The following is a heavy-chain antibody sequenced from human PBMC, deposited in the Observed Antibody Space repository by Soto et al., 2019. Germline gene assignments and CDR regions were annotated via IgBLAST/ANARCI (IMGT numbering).Heavy chain of an antibody. J-gene: IGHJ5*02. CDR3: ARDRRDILTGYYPGGGS. CDR1: GFTFSSYS. Sequence: PGGSLRLSCAASGFTFSSYSMNWVRQAPGKGLEWVSYISSSSSTIYYADSVKGRFTISRDNAKNSLYLQMNSLRDEDTAVYYCARDRRDILTGYYPGGGSWGQGTLVTVSS. CDR2: ISSSSSTI. V-gene: IGHV3-48*02. D-gene: IGHD3-9*01.